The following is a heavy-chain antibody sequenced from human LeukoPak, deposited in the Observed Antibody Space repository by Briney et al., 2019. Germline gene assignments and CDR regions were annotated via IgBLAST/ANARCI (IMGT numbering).Heavy chain of an antibody. J-gene: IGHJ4*02. D-gene: IGHD2-2*01. CDR2: INPKTGNP. CDR3: ARGPNYQPFYFDY. V-gene: IGHV7-4-1*02. Sequence: ASVKVSCKASGYTFTGYYMHWVRQAPGQGLEWMGWINPKTGNPTYAQGVTGRLVFSLDTSVNTAYLQISSLKAEDTVVYYCARGPNYQPFYFDYWGQGTLVTVSS. CDR1: GYTFTGYY.